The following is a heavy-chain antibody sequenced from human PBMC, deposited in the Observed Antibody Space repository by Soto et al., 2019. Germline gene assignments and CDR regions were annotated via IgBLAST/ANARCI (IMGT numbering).Heavy chain of an antibody. Sequence: GGSMRVSCSAASFFFSDYCRSCIRPYHLKGLEWVASIKQDGSETYYLDSVKGRFTFSRDNAKNSLDLQMSRLRAEDTAVYYGSRGPEGFQPLSNTGVDAWGQGTQVTVSS. V-gene: IGHV3-7*01. CDR2: IKQDGSET. J-gene: IGHJ5*02. D-gene: IGHD3-10*01. CDR1: SFFFSDYC. CDR3: SRGPEGFQPLSNTGVDA.